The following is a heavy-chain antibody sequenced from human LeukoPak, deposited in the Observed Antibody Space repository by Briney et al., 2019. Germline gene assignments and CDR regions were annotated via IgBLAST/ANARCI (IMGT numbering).Heavy chain of an antibody. D-gene: IGHD1-26*01. CDR3: ARGRSNYYGMDV. V-gene: IGHV4-30-2*01. Sequence: PSQTLSLTCAVSGGSISSGAFSWSWIRQPPGKGLEWIGYIYHSGNTFYNPSLKSRVTISVDRSNNQISLKVSSVTAADTAVYYCARGRSNYYGMDVCGQGTTVTVSS. CDR1: GGSISSGAFS. J-gene: IGHJ6*02. CDR2: IYHSGNT.